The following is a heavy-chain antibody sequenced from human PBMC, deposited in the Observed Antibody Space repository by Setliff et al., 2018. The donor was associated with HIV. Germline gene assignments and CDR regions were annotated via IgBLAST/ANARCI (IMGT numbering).Heavy chain of an antibody. CDR2: MSGSGGAFST. J-gene: IGHJ4*02. D-gene: IGHD2-21*01. CDR3: ARNSDFDF. V-gene: IGHV3-23*01. CDR1: GFTFSTYG. Sequence: RGSLRLSCVGSGFTFSTYGMTWVRQAPGKGLEWVSFMSGSGGAFSTYYADSVRGRFTISRDNSRNTIYLQMNSLRAEDTAVYYCARNSDFDFWGQGTMVTVSS.